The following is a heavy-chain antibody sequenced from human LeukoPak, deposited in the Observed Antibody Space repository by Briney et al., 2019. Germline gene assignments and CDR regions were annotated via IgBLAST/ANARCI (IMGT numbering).Heavy chain of an antibody. J-gene: IGHJ3*02. CDR2: INPNSGGT. Sequence: ASVKVSCKASGYTFTGYYMHWVRQAPGQGLEWMGWINPNSGGTNYAQKFQGRVTMTRDTSISTAYMELSRLRSDDTAVYYCARDLAVVRYFDWLGMGLAFDIWGQGTMVTVSS. D-gene: IGHD3-9*01. CDR3: ARDLAVVRYFDWLGMGLAFDI. V-gene: IGHV1-2*02. CDR1: GYTFTGYY.